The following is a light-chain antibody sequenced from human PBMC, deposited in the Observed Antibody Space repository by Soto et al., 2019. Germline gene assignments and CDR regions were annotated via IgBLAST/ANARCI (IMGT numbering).Light chain of an antibody. J-gene: IGKJ4*01. CDR3: LQDYNYPLT. CDR1: QTISSW. Sequence: IQMTQSPSTLSGSVGDRVTITCRDSQTISSWLAWYQQKPGKAPKLLIYTATTLQSGVPSRFSGSGSGTDFTLTISSLQPEDFATYYCLQDYNYPLTFGGGTKVDIK. V-gene: IGKV1-6*01. CDR2: TAT.